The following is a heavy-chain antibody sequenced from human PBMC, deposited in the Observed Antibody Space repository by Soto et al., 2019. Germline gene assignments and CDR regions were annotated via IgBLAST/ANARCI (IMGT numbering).Heavy chain of an antibody. CDR1: GFTFTNAW. D-gene: IGHD3-22*01. Sequence: GGSLRLSCAASGFTFTNAWINWVRQAPGKGLEWVGRIKSKTDGGTTDYAEPVKGRFAISRDDSNNMVYLQMNSLKIEDTAVYYCXTDSYSTIIIVRFDYWGHGTLVTVSS. CDR3: XTDSYSTIIIVRFDY. V-gene: IGHV3-15*07. J-gene: IGHJ4*01. CDR2: IKSKTDGGTT.